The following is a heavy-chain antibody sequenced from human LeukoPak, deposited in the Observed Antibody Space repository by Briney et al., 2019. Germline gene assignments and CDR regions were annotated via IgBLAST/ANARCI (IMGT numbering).Heavy chain of an antibody. CDR1: GGTFSSYA. CDR3: ARGRITIFGVVNDYYYYYMDV. V-gene: IGHV1-69*06. J-gene: IGHJ6*03. D-gene: IGHD3-3*01. Sequence: GASVKVSCKASGGTFSSYAISWVRQAPGQGLEWMGGIIPIFGTANYAQKFQGRVTITADKSTSTAYMELSSLRSEDTAVYHCARGRITIFGVVNDYYYYYMDVWGKGTTVTVSS. CDR2: IIPIFGTA.